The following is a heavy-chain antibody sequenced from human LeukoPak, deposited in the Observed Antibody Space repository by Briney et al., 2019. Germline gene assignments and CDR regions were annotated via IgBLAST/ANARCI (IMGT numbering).Heavy chain of an antibody. Sequence: GRSLRLSCAASGFTFSSYAMHWVRQAPGKGLEWVAVISYDGSNKYYADSVKGRFTISRDNSKNTLYLQMNSLRAEDTAVYYCARGGQRAGYDFWSGYTFAFDIWGQGTMVTVSS. CDR1: GFTFSSYA. CDR2: ISYDGSNK. D-gene: IGHD3-3*01. CDR3: ARGGQRAGYDFWSGYTFAFDI. J-gene: IGHJ3*02. V-gene: IGHV3-30-3*01.